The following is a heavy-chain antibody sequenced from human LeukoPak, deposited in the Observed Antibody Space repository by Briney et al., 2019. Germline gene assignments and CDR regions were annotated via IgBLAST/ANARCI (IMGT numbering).Heavy chain of an antibody. CDR2: ISYSGTT. V-gene: IGHV4-59*01. CDR3: VRRLLTVADTWVFDL. Sequence: PSETLSLTCTVSGGSISSYYWSWIRQPPGKGLEWIGYISYSGTTNYNPSLRSRVTISVDTSKNQFSLKLSSVTAADTAVYYCVRRLLTVADTWVFDLWGQGALVSVSS. D-gene: IGHD6-19*01. CDR1: GGSISSYY. J-gene: IGHJ5*02.